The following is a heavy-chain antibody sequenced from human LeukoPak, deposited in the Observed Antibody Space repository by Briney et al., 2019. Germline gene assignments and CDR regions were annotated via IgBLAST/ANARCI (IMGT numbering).Heavy chain of an antibody. CDR1: GGSISSSSYY. CDR2: IYYSGST. Sequence: SETLSLTCTVSGGSISSSSYYWGWIRQPPGKGLEWIGSIYYSGSTYYNPSLKSRVTISVDTSKNQFSLKLSSVTAADTAVYYCARGPRGYSSSWYLVPYWFDPWGQGTLVTVSS. D-gene: IGHD6-13*01. J-gene: IGHJ5*02. CDR3: ARGPRGYSSSWYLVPYWFDP. V-gene: IGHV4-39*07.